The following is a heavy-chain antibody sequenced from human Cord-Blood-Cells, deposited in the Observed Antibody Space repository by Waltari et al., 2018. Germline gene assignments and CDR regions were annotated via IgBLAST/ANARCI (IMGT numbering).Heavy chain of an antibody. CDR1: GFTFSSYS. D-gene: IGHD6-19*01. CDR2: ISSSSSYI. J-gene: IGHJ4*02. CDR3: ARDPPYSGWYDY. V-gene: IGHV3-21*01. Sequence: EVQLVESGGGLVTPGGSLRLSCAASGFTFSSYSMNWSRQATGKGLEWVSSISSSSSYIYYADSVKGRFTISRDNAKNSLYLQMNSLRAEDTAVYYCARDPPYSGWYDYWGQGTLVTVSS.